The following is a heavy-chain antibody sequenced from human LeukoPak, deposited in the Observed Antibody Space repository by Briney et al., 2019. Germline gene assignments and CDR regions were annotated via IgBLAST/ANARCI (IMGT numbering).Heavy chain of an antibody. CDR3: ARGRSGYYYGGAFDI. D-gene: IGHD3-22*01. J-gene: IGHJ3*02. Sequence: PGGSLRLSCAASGFTFSSYSMNWVRQAPGKGLEWVSSISSSSSYIYYADSVKGRFTISRDNAKNSLYLQMNSLRAEDTAVYYCARGRSGYYYGGAFDIWGQGTMVTVSS. V-gene: IGHV3-21*01. CDR2: ISSSSSYI. CDR1: GFTFSSYS.